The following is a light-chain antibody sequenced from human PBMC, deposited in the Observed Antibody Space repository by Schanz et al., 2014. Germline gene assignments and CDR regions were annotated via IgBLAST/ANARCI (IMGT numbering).Light chain of an antibody. J-gene: IGKJ2*01. V-gene: IGKV3-11*01. CDR2: EAS. Sequence: EIVLTQSPGTLSLSPGERATLSCRASETVTTYLAWYQQKPGQAPRLLIYEASNRATGIPARFSGGGSGTDFTLTISSLQSEDLGVYYCHQYNDWPGYTFGQGTNLEIK. CDR1: ETVTTY. CDR3: HQYNDWPGYT.